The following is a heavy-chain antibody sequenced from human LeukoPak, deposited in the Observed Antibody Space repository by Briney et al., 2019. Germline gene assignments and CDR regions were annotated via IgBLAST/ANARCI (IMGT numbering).Heavy chain of an antibody. CDR2: MNPNSGNT. J-gene: IGHJ5*02. D-gene: IGHD6-19*01. Sequence: ASVKVSCKASGYTFTSYDINWVRQATGQGLEWMGWMNPNSGNTGYAQKFQGRVTMTRNTSISTAYMELSSLRSEDTAVYYCARAIAVAGLAKGRRPYNWFDPWGQGTLVTVSS. CDR1: GYTFTSYD. CDR3: ARAIAVAGLAKGRRPYNWFDP. V-gene: IGHV1-8*01.